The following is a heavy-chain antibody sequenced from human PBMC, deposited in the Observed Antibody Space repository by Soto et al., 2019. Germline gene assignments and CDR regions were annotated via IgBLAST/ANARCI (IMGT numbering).Heavy chain of an antibody. Sequence: EVQLLECGGGLVQPGGYLRLSCAASGFTFSSYGMSWVRQAPGKGLEWVSSITGSAGSTYYADSVKGRFTISRDNSKNSLYLQMNILRSEVMAVYYWAMDRNRWLRLGLGYWGRGTRVTVAS. J-gene: IGHJ4*02. CDR1: GFTFSSYG. CDR2: ITGSAGST. CDR3: AMDRNRWLRLGLGY. D-gene: IGHD5-12*01. V-gene: IGHV3-23*01.